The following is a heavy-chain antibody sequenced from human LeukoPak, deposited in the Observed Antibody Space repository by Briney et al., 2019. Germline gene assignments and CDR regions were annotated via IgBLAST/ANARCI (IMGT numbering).Heavy chain of an antibody. CDR2: IYYSGST. J-gene: IGHJ5*02. Sequence: PSETLSLTCTVSGGSISSSSYYWGWIRQPPGKGLEWIGSIYYSGSTYYNPSLKSRVIISVDTSKNQFSLKLSSVTAADTAVYYCARHSAAAPGWFDPWGQGTLVTVSS. V-gene: IGHV4-39*01. D-gene: IGHD6-13*01. CDR3: ARHSAAAPGWFDP. CDR1: GGSISSSSYY.